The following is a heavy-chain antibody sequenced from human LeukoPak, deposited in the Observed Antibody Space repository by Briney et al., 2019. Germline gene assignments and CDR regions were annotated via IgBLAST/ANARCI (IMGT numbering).Heavy chain of an antibody. Sequence: GGSLRLSCAASGFTVSSNFMSWVRQAPGKGLEWVSVIYSGGSTYYADSVKGRFAISRDNSKNTLYLQMNSLRVEDTAVYYCALGLVTDYWGQGTLVTVSS. CDR1: GFTVSSNF. V-gene: IGHV3-66*01. CDR3: ALGLVTDY. J-gene: IGHJ4*02. D-gene: IGHD3-9*01. CDR2: IYSGGST.